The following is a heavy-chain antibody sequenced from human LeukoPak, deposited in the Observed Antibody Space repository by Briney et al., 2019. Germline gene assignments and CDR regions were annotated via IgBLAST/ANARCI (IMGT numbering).Heavy chain of an antibody. V-gene: IGHV1-2*02. D-gene: IGHD6-19*01. CDR2: MNPNSGGT. Sequence: ASVKVSCKASGYSFTGHYMHWVRQAPGQGPEWMGWMNPNSGGTKYAQKFQGRVTMTRDTSISTAYMELSGLRFDDTAVYYCAKESRGWYFDYWGQGTLVTVSS. J-gene: IGHJ4*02. CDR3: AKESRGWYFDY. CDR1: GYSFTGHY.